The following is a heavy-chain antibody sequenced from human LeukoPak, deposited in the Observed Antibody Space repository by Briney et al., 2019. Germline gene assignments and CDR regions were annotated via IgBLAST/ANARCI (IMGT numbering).Heavy chain of an antibody. D-gene: IGHD6-19*01. V-gene: IGHV3-74*01. Sequence: PGGSLRLPCAASGFTFSKYWMLWVRQAPGKGLESVSRINTDGTVTTYADSVKGRFTVSRDNADNTMFLQMNSVRVEDTAVYYCATKQWLAPPPDSWGQGTPVTVSS. CDR1: GFTFSKYW. CDR3: ATKQWLAPPPDS. J-gene: IGHJ4*02. CDR2: INTDGTVT.